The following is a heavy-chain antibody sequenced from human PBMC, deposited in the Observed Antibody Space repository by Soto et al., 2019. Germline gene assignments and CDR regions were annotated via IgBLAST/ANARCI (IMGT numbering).Heavy chain of an antibody. CDR2: IIPIFGTA. V-gene: IGHV1-69*13. J-gene: IGHJ5*02. CDR3: ASSITMVRGVIREYNWFDP. CDR1: GGTFSSYA. Sequence: SVKVSCKASGGTFSSYAISWVRQAPGQGLEWMGGIIPIFGTANYAQKFQGRVTITADESTSTAYMELGSLRSEDTAVYYCASSITMVRGVIREYNWFDPWGQGTLVTVSS. D-gene: IGHD3-10*01.